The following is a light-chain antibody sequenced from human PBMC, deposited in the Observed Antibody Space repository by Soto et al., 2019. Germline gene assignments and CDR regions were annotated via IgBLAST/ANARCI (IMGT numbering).Light chain of an antibody. V-gene: IGKV1-12*01. CDR2: AAS. J-gene: IGKJ4*01. Sequence: DIPLTQSPSTLSASIGDRVTITFRASQNINNWIAWYQQKPGKAPKFLIYAASTLQSGVPSRFSGSGSGTDFTLTISSLQPEDFATYYCQQSYSMPLTFGGGTKVDIK. CDR1: QNINNW. CDR3: QQSYSMPLT.